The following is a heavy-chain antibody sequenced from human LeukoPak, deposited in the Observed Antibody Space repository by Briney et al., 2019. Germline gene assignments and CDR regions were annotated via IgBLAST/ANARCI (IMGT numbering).Heavy chain of an antibody. CDR3: ARSGYCSSTSCYRWLDP. CDR1: GFTFSDYY. J-gene: IGHJ5*02. CDR2: ISSSSSYT. Sequence: GGSLRLSCAASGFTFSDYYMSWIRQAPGKGLEWVSYISSSSSYTDYADSVKGRFTISRDNAKNSLYLQMNSLRAEDTAVYYCARSGYCSSTSCYRWLDPWGQGTLVTVSS. V-gene: IGHV3-11*06. D-gene: IGHD2-2*01.